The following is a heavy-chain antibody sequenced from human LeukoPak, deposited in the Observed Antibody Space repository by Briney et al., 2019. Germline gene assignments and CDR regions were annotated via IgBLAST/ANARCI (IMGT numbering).Heavy chain of an antibody. V-gene: IGHV1-2*02. D-gene: IGHD5-18*01. CDR3: ARVGEYTYGYVFAPDY. Sequence: ASVKVSCKPSGYTFTGYYMHWVRQAPGQGLEWMGWINPNSGGTNYAQNFQGRVTMTRDTSISTAYMELSRLTSDDTALYYCARVGEYTYGYVFAPDYWGQGTLVTVSS. CDR1: GYTFTGYY. CDR2: INPNSGGT. J-gene: IGHJ4*02.